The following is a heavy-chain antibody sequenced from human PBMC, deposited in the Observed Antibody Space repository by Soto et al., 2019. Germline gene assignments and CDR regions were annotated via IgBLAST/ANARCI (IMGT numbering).Heavy chain of an antibody. J-gene: IGHJ6*02. CDR1: GGSFSGYY. Sequence: NLSLTCAVYGGSFSGYYWSWIRQPPGKGLEWIGEINHSGSTNYNPSLKSRVTISVDTSKNQFSLKLSSVTAADTAVYYCARGHYNFWSGYWYYYYGMDVWGQGTTVTVSS. CDR3: ARGHYNFWSGYWYYYYGMDV. V-gene: IGHV4-34*01. D-gene: IGHD3-3*01. CDR2: INHSGST.